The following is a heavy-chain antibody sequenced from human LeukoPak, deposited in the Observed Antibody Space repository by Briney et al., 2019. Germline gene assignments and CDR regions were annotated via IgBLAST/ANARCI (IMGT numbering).Heavy chain of an antibody. Sequence: GGSLRLSCAASGFTFSSYAMHWVRQAPGKGLEWVSDISGTGGNTYYAESVKGRFTISRDNSKNTLYLQMNSLRAEDTAIYYCAFPAHHWLVRGAFDIWGQGTRVTVSS. J-gene: IGHJ3*02. V-gene: IGHV3-23*01. CDR3: AFPAHHWLVRGAFDI. CDR2: ISGTGGNT. D-gene: IGHD6-19*01. CDR1: GFTFSSYA.